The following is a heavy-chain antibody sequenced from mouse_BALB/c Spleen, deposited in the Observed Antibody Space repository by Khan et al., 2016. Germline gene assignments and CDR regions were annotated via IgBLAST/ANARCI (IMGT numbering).Heavy chain of an antibody. J-gene: IGHJ2*01. Sequence: EVQLQESGPGLVKPSQSLSLTCTVTGYSITSDYAWNWIRQFPGNKLEWMGYISYSGSTSYNPSLKSRISITRDTSKNQFFLQLNSLTTEYTATYYCARSIMANWGQGTTLTVSS. CDR2: ISYSGST. CDR3: ARSIMAN. CDR1: GYSITSDYA. V-gene: IGHV3-2*02.